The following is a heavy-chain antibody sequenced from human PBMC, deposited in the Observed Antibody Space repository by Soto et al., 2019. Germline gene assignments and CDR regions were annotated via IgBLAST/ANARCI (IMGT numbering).Heavy chain of an antibody. CDR1: GLTFSSYS. Sequence: GGSLRLSCAASGLTFSSYSMNWVRQAPGKGLEGVSYISSSSSTIYYADSVKGRFTISRDNAKNSLYLQMNSLRAEDTAVYYCARDPPRGSGWYRRDNWFDPWGQGTQVTVSS. V-gene: IGHV3-48*01. CDR3: ARDPPRGSGWYRRDNWFDP. D-gene: IGHD6-19*01. CDR2: ISSSSSTI. J-gene: IGHJ5*02.